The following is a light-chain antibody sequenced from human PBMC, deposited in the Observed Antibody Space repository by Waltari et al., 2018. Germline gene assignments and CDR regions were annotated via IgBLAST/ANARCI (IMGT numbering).Light chain of an antibody. V-gene: IGKV3-20*01. CDR1: QSVGRY. Sequence: EIVLTQSPRTLSLSPGERATLSCRASQSVGRYLAWYQQKPGQAPRLLICDASTRVTGIPDGFKGSGSGTDFSLTISRLESQDFAVYYCQKYVNLPATFGQGSKVEIK. CDR2: DAS. J-gene: IGKJ1*01. CDR3: QKYVNLPAT.